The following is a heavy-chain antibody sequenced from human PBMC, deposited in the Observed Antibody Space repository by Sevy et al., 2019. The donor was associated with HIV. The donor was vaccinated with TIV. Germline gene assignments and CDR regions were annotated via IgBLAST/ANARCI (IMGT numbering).Heavy chain of an antibody. CDR3: TTVGHWLPPMNVSFDY. V-gene: IGHV3-15*01. CDR1: GFTFSNAW. CDR2: IKSKTDGRTT. J-gene: IGHJ4*02. Sequence: GGSLRLSCAASGFTFSNAWMSWVRQAPGKGLEWVGRIKSKTDGRTTDYAAPVKGRFTISRDDSKNTLYLQMNSLKTEDTAVYYCTTVGHWLPPMNVSFDYWGQGTLVTVSS. D-gene: IGHD3-9*01.